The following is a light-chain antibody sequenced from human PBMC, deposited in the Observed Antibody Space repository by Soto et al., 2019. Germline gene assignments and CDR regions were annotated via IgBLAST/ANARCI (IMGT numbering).Light chain of an antibody. CDR1: SSDVGGYNY. CDR2: DVT. V-gene: IGLV2-11*01. CDR3: CSEAGSYTLV. Sequence: QPVLTQPRSVSGSPGQSVTISCTGTSSDVGGYNYVSWYQQYPGKAPKLMIYDVTKRPSGVSDRFSGSKSGNTASLTISGLQAEDEGDYYCCSEAGSYTLVFGGGTKLTVL. J-gene: IGLJ2*01.